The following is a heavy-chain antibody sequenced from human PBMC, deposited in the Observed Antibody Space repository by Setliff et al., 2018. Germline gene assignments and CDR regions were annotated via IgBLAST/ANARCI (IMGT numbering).Heavy chain of an antibody. CDR1: GYSFTNNW. J-gene: IGHJ4*02. CDR3: ARVGTAGGYYFDF. V-gene: IGHV5-51*01. D-gene: IGHD2-15*01. CDR2: IFPGNSNT. Sequence: PGESLKISCQGSGYSFTNNWIAWVRQMPGKGLECMGIIFPGNSNTRYSPSFQGQVTISADKSISTAYVQWRSLKASDTAMYYCARVGTAGGYYFDFWGQGALVTVSS.